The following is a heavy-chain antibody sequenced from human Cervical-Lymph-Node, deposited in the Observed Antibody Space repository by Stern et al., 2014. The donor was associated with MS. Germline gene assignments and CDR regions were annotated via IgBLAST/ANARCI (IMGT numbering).Heavy chain of an antibody. D-gene: IGHD4-17*01. CDR3: ARDGSYGDYDYYGMDV. J-gene: IGHJ6*02. V-gene: IGHV3-30*01. CDR2: ISYDGSNK. CDR1: GFTFSSYA. Sequence: VQLVQSGGGVVQPGRSLRLSCAASGFTFSSYAMHWVRQAPGKGLEWGAVISYDGSNKYYADSVKGRFTISRDNSKNTLYLQMNSLRAEDTAVYYCARDGSYGDYDYYGMDVWGQGTTVTVSS.